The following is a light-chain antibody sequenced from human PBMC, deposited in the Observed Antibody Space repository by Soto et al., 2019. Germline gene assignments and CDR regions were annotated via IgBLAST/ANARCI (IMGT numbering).Light chain of an antibody. CDR2: EGT. V-gene: IGLV2-23*01. Sequence: QSVLTQPASVSGSPGQSITISCTGTSSDVGSYYLVSWYQHLPGKAPKVIIYEGTKRPSGVSDRFSGSKSGNTAYLTISGLQAEDEADYICCSYTGTNSLGVFGGGTKLTVL. CDR3: CSYTGTNSLGV. CDR1: SSDVGSYYL. J-gene: IGLJ2*01.